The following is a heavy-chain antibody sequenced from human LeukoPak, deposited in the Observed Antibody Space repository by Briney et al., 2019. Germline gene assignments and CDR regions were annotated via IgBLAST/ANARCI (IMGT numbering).Heavy chain of an antibody. CDR1: DDSISDYY. D-gene: IGHD3-3*01. J-gene: IGHJ6*03. CDR2: FHNSGTS. Sequence: SETLSLTCTVSDDSISDYYRGWIRQPPGKGLGWIGYFHNSGTSTYNPSLKSRVTISVDTAKNQFSLKLSSVTAADTAVYYCARSYYDSSATIFGVVTTYYYYYMDVWGKGTTVTVSS. V-gene: IGHV4-59*01. CDR3: ARSYYDSSATIFGVVTTYYYYYMDV.